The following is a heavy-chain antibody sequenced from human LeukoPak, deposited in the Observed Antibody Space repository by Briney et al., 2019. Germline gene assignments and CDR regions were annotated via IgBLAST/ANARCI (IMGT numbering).Heavy chain of an antibody. J-gene: IGHJ3*02. CDR3: ARYTLYHGAFDI. Sequence: GGSLRLSCAASGFTFSGYWMAWVRQAPGKELEWVANIRDDGSQKYYVDSVKGRFTISRDNAKNSLYLQMNSLRAEDTAVYYCARYTLYHGAFDIWGQGTMVTVSS. CDR2: IRDDGSQK. V-gene: IGHV3-7*01. D-gene: IGHD2-2*01. CDR1: GFTFSGYW.